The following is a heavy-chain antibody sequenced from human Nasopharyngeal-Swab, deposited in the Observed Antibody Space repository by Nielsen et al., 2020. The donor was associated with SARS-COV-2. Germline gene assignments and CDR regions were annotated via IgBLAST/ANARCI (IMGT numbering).Heavy chain of an antibody. Sequence: GESLKISCAASGFTFSSYGRHWVRQAPGKGLEWVAVISYDGSNKYYADSVKGRFTISRDNSKNTLYLQMNSLRAEDTAVYYCARPSGSYPFDYWGQGTLVTVPS. D-gene: IGHD1-26*01. CDR1: GFTFSSYG. V-gene: IGHV3-30*03. J-gene: IGHJ4*02. CDR3: ARPSGSYPFDY. CDR2: ISYDGSNK.